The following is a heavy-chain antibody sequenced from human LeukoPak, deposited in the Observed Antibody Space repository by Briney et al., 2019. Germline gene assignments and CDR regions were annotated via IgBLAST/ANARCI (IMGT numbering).Heavy chain of an antibody. CDR1: GFTFSSYA. V-gene: IGHV3-64D*06. CDR2: ISSNGGST. CDR3: VKGYYYASSGPLDRFDY. D-gene: IGHD3-22*01. Sequence: GGSLRLSCSASGFTFSSYAMHWVRQAPGKGLEYVSAISSNGGSTYYADSVKGRFTISRDNSKNTLYLQMSSLRAEDTAVYYCVKGYYYASSGPLDRFDYWGQGTLVTVSS. J-gene: IGHJ4*02.